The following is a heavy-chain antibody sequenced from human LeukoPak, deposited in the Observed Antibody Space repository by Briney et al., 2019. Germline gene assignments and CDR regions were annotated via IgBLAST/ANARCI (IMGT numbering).Heavy chain of an antibody. V-gene: IGHV4-59*01. D-gene: IGHD1-26*01. CDR2: IYYSGST. Sequence: SETLSLTCTVSGGSISSYYWSWIRQPPGKGLEWIGYIYYSGSTNYNPSLKSRVTISVDTSKNQFSLKLSSVTAADTAVYYCAREMVGATVGASSDAFDIWGQGTMVTVSS. J-gene: IGHJ3*02. CDR3: AREMVGATVGASSDAFDI. CDR1: GGSISSYY.